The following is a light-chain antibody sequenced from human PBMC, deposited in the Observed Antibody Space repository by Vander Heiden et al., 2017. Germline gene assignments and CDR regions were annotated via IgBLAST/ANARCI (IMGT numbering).Light chain of an antibody. CDR1: NIGSKR. J-gene: IGLJ2*01. Sequence: SYVLTPPPSVSVAPGQTAMTTCGGNNIGSKRVHWYQQKPGQAPVLVVYDDSDRPSGIPERFSGSNSGNTATLTISRVEAGDEADYYCQVWDSSSDLVVFGGGTKLTVL. CDR2: DDS. CDR3: QVWDSSSDLVV. V-gene: IGLV3-21*02.